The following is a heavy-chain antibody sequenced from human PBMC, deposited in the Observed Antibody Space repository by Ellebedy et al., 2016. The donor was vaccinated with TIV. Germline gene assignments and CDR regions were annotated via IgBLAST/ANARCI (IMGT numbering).Heavy chain of an antibody. CDR2: IYYSGST. D-gene: IGHD2-8*01. CDR3: ARVNGYFDH. J-gene: IGHJ4*02. Sequence: MPSETLSLTCTVSGDSISNYYWSWIRQPPGKGLEWIGCIYYSGSTNYNPSLKSRVTISVDTSKNQFSLKLSSVTAADTAVYYCARVNGYFDHWGQGTLVTVSS. CDR1: GDSISNYY. V-gene: IGHV4-59*08.